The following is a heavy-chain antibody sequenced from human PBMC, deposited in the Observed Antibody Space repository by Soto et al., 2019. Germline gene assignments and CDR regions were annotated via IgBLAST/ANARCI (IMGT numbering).Heavy chain of an antibody. Sequence: ASVKVSCKASGYTFTSYDIHWVRQATGQGLEWMGWMNPNTGNSGYAQKFQGRVTMTSDTSISTAHTELSSLRSEDTAVYYCARRAETNGWNGFGADKYYFDFWGQGTLVTVSS. CDR1: GYTFTSYD. D-gene: IGHD1-1*01. CDR2: MNPNTGNS. V-gene: IGHV1-8*01. CDR3: ARRAETNGWNGFGADKYYFDF. J-gene: IGHJ4*02.